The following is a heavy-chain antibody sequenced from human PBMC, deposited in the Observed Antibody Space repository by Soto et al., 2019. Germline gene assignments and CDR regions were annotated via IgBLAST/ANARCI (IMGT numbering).Heavy chain of an antibody. CDR3: ARAGAATLSDY. Sequence: PSETLSLTCTVSGGSISNYYWSWIRQPPGKGLEWIAYIYYSGSTNYNPSLKSRVTISLDTSKNQFSLKLSSLTAADTAVYYCARAGAATLSDYWGQGTLVTVSS. CDR2: IYYSGST. V-gene: IGHV4-59*01. D-gene: IGHD2-15*01. CDR1: GGSISNYY. J-gene: IGHJ4*02.